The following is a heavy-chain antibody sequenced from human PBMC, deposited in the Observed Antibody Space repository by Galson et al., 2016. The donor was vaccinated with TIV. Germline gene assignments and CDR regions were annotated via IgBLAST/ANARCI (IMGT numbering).Heavy chain of an antibody. D-gene: IGHD2-2*01. CDR2: VYGDDNT. CDR3: ARDRHFCTSASCYLGYYYDYGMDV. Sequence: SLRLSCAASGLTVSANYLNWVRQAPGKGLEWVSIVYGDDNTYYADSVKGRFTISRDNSKNTVYLEMNSLRSEDTAVYYFARDRHFCTSASCYLGYYYDYGMDVWGQGTTVTVSS. J-gene: IGHJ6*02. V-gene: IGHV3-53*01. CDR1: GLTVSANY.